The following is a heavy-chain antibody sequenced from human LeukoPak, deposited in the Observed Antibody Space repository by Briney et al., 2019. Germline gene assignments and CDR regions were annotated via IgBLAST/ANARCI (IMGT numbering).Heavy chain of an antibody. J-gene: IGHJ4*02. CDR2: ISYDGSNK. V-gene: IGHV3-30-3*01. Sequence: GGPLRLPCGPSGFPFISYAMLGVRQAPGKGLEGVAVISYDGSNKSYADSVKGRFTISRDNSKNTLYLQMNSLRAEDTAVYYCAGDLYGSGTLPFDYWGQGTLVTVSS. CDR3: AGDLYGSGTLPFDY. D-gene: IGHD3-10*01. CDR1: GFPFISYA.